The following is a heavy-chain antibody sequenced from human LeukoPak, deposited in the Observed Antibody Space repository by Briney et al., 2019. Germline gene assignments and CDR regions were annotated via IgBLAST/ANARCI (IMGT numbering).Heavy chain of an antibody. J-gene: IGHJ3*02. D-gene: IGHD6-19*01. CDR3: ARRAGAFDI. Sequence: GRSLRLXCAASGFTFDDYAMHWVRQAPGKGLEWVSSISSSSSYIYYADSVKGRFTISRDNAKNSLYLQMNSLRAEDTAVYYCARRAGAFDIWGQGTMVTVSS. CDR1: GFTFDDYA. V-gene: IGHV3-21*01. CDR2: ISSSSSYI.